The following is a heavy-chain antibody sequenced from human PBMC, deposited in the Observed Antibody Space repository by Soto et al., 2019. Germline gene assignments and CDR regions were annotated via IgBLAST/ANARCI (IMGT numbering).Heavy chain of an antibody. CDR3: AKERATTTAFDY. V-gene: IGHV3-23*01. Sequence: AVGSLRLSCAASGFTFSRDGMSWVRQAPGKGLEWVSLITDNGGRTYYADSVKGRFTISRDNTKNTLFLQMDSLRTEDTAVYYCAKERATTTAFDYWGQGALVTVSS. D-gene: IGHD4-17*01. J-gene: IGHJ4*02. CDR1: GFTFSRDG. CDR2: ITDNGGRT.